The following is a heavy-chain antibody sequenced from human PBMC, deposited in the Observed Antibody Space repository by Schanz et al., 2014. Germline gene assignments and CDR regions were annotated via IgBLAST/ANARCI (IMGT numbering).Heavy chain of an antibody. V-gene: IGHV3-23*01. Sequence: EVHLLESGGGLVPPGGSLRLSCAASGFNFSDYAMCWVRQAPGKGLEWVSSISSGGGSTYYADSVKGRFTISRDNSKNTVYLQMNSLRPGDTAVYYCARESSNDIVLVPGAVFDHWGQGILVTVSS. CDR2: ISSGGGST. CDR3: ARESSNDIVLVPGAVFDH. J-gene: IGHJ4*02. D-gene: IGHD2-2*01. CDR1: GFNFSDYA.